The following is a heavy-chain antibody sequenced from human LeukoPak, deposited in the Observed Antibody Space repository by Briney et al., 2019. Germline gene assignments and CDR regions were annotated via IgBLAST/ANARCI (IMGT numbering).Heavy chain of an antibody. CDR1: GGSISSYY. J-gene: IGHJ6*03. V-gene: IGHV4-59*01. CDR2: IYYSGST. Sequence: PSETLSLTCTVSGGSISSYYWSWIRQPPGKGLEWIGYIYYSGSTNYNPSLKSRVTISVDTSKNQFSLKLSSVTAADTAVYYCARDGGNDYGDYHYYYYMDVWGKGTTVTVSS. CDR3: ARDGGNDYGDYHYYYYMDV. D-gene: IGHD4-17*01.